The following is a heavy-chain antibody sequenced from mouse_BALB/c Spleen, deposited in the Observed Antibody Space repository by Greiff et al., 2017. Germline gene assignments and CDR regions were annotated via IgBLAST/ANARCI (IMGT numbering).Heavy chain of an antibody. CDR1: GYTFTSYW. D-gene: IGHD1-1*01. J-gene: IGHJ4*01. V-gene: IGHV1-7*01. Sequence: QVQLKESGAELAKPGASVKMSCKASGYTFTSYWMHWVKQRPGQGLEWIGYINPSTGYTEYNQKFKDKATLTADKSSSTAYMQLSSLTSEDSAVYYCARVTTVPLYYYAMDYWGQGTSVTVSS. CDR2: INPSTGYT. CDR3: ARVTTVPLYYYAMDY.